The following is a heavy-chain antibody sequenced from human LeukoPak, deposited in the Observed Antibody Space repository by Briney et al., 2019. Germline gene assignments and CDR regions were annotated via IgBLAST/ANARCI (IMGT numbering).Heavy chain of an antibody. CDR2: IRYDGSDK. V-gene: IGHV3-30*02. CDR1: GFTFSSYG. J-gene: IGHJ5*02. Sequence: GGSLRLSCAASGFTFSSYGMHWVRHAPGKGLEWVAFIRYDGSDKYYADSVKGRFTISRDNSKNTLYLQMNSLRAEDTAVYYCAKDHATGYSSSQRGWFDPWGQGTLVTVSS. D-gene: IGHD6-13*01. CDR3: AKDHATGYSSSQRGWFDP.